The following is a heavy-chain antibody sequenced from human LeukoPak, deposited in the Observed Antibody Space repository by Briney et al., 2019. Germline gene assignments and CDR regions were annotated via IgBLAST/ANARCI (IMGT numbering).Heavy chain of an antibody. CDR3: ARETLSEYDSGGYHERYYFDY. CDR2: IYHSGSA. V-gene: IGHV4-30-4*01. D-gene: IGHD3-22*01. J-gene: IGHJ4*02. Sequence: PSETLSLTCSVSGGSMNSGDDCWSWVRQPPGKGLEWIGYIYHSGSAYYSPSLKSRVTISVDTSKNQFSLKLASVTAADTAMYFCARETLSEYDSGGYHERYYFDYWGQGILVTVSS. CDR1: GGSMNSGDDC.